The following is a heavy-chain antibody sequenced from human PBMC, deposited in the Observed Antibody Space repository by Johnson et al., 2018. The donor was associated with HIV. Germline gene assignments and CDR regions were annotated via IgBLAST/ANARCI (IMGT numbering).Heavy chain of an antibody. CDR2: ISYDGSNK. V-gene: IGHV3-30-3*01. Sequence: QVQLVESGGGLVQRGGSLRLSCAASGFTVSSNYMSWVRQAPGKGLEWVAVISYDGSNKYYADSVKGRFTISRDNSKNTLYLQMNSLRAEDTAVYYCARDRAVAATSGAGAFDIWGQGTMVTFSS. CDR3: ARDRAVAATSGAGAFDI. D-gene: IGHD2-15*01. CDR1: GFTVSSNY. J-gene: IGHJ3*02.